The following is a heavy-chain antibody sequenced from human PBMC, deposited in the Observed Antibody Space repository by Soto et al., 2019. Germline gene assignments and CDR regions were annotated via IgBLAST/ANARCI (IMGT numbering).Heavy chain of an antibody. V-gene: IGHV1-58*01. J-gene: IGHJ6*02. CDR2: IVVGSGNT. Sequence: QLQLVQSGPEVKKPGTSVKVSCKASGFTFTSSAVQWVRQARGQRLEWIGWIVVGSGNTNYAQKFQERVTITRDMSTSTAYMELSSLRSEDTAVYYCAADGGLELPSHYYYGMDVWGQGTTVTVSS. D-gene: IGHD1-7*01. CDR3: AADGGLELPSHYYYGMDV. CDR1: GFTFTSSA.